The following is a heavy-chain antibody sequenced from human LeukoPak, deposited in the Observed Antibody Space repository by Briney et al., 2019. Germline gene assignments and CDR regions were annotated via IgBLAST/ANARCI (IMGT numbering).Heavy chain of an antibody. Sequence: SETLSLTCTVSGGSISSYYWSWIRQPPGKGLEWIGYIYYSGSTNYNPSLKSRVTISVDTSKNQFSLKLSSVTAADTAVYYCARLDMEYYYYGMDVWGQGTTVTVSS. V-gene: IGHV4-59*08. J-gene: IGHJ6*02. CDR3: ARLDMEYYYYGMDV. D-gene: IGHD2-15*01. CDR2: IYYSGST. CDR1: GGSISSYY.